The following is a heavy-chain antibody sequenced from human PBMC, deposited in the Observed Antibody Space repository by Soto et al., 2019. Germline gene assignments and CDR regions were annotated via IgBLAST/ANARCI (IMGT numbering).Heavy chain of an antibody. J-gene: IGHJ4*02. CDR2: ITGSGSDT. CDR1: GFTFNNYA. D-gene: IGHD3-10*01. Sequence: LRLSCAASGFTFNNYAMGWVRQAPGKWLEWVSAITGSGSDTYYLDSVKGRFTISRDNSKNTLFLQMNSLRAEDTAIYYCAKLGSSAWSPHYYFDYWGQGTLVTVSS. CDR3: AKLGSSAWSPHYYFDY. V-gene: IGHV3-23*01.